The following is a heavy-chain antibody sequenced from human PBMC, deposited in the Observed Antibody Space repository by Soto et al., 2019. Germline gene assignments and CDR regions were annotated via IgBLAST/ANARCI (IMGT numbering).Heavy chain of an antibody. V-gene: IGHV1-24*01. CDR3: ASRVKGYDILTGYSTTNWFDP. J-gene: IGHJ5*02. Sequence: ASVKVSCKVSGYTLTELSMHWVRQAPGKGLEWMGGFDPEDGETIYAQKFQGRVTMTEDTSTDTAYMELSSLRSEDTAVYYCASRVKGYDILTGYSTTNWFDPWGQGTLVTVSS. D-gene: IGHD3-9*01. CDR1: GYTLTELS. CDR2: FDPEDGET.